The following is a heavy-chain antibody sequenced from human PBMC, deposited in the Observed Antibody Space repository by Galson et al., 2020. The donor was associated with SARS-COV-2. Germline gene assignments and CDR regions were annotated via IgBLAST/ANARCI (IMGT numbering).Heavy chain of an antibody. CDR1: GFTFSSYS. Sequence: GGSLSLSCAASGFTFSSYSMHWVRQAPGKGLEWVAVISYAGSNNYYADSVKGRFTISRDNSKNTLYLQKNSLTAEDTAVYYCASELQGGVDYWGQGTLVTVSP. CDR2: ISYAGSNN. D-gene: IGHD4-4*01. V-gene: IGHV3-30*04. J-gene: IGHJ4*02. CDR3: ASELQGGVDY.